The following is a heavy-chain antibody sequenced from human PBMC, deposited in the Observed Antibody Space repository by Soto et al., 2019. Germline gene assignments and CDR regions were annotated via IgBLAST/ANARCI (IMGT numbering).Heavy chain of an antibody. J-gene: IGHJ6*02. D-gene: IGHD2-15*01. Sequence: QVQLVESGGGVVQPGRSLRLSCAASGFTFSSYAVHWVRQAPGKGLEWVAVISYDGSNKWYADSVKGRFTMSRDNSKNTLYLQMNSLRAEDTAVYYCARERVVYYYYYAMDVWGQGTTVTVSS. CDR3: ARERVVYYYYYAMDV. CDR1: GFTFSSYA. CDR2: ISYDGSNK. V-gene: IGHV3-30-3*01.